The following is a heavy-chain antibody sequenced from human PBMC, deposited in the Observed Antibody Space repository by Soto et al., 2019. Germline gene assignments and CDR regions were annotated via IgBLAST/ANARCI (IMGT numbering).Heavy chain of an antibody. CDR1: GGSLSGATYS. V-gene: IGHV4-30-2*01. CDR3: ARSREFDY. CDR2: IFPSGTT. Sequence: SETLSLTCGVCGGSLSGATYSWNWIRQPPGKGLEWIGYIFPSGTTYYNPSLKSRVTISIDVSKNQFSLSLRSLTAADTAVYYCARSREFDYWSQGTLVTVSS. J-gene: IGHJ4*02.